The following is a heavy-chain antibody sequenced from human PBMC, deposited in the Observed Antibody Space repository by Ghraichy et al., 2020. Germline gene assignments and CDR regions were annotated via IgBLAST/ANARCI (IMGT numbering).Heavy chain of an antibody. V-gene: IGHV3-48*02. D-gene: IGHD3-22*01. CDR3: ASHHYASSGHYRYFQS. J-gene: IGHJ1*01. CDR1: GFTFSTYS. Sequence: GGSLRLSCAASGFTFSTYSMNWVRQAPGKEPEWLSYISSSSSTIYYTDSVKGRFTISRDNARNSLYLQMNSLRDKDTAVYYCASHHYASSGHYRYFQSWGQGALVTVSS. CDR2: ISSSSSTI.